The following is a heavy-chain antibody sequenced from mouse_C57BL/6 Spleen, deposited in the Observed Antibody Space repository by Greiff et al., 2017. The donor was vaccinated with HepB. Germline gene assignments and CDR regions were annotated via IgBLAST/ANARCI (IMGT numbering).Heavy chain of an antibody. V-gene: IGHV1-15*01. CDR3: TRNLYYSND. J-gene: IGHJ2*01. Sequence: VQLQQSGPELVKPGASVKISCKASGYTFTDYEMHWVKQTPVHGLEWIGSIDPETGGTAYNQKFKGKAILTADKSSSTAYMEHRSLTSEDSAVYYCTRNLYYSNDWGQGTTLTVSS. D-gene: IGHD2-5*01. CDR1: GYTFTDYE. CDR2: IDPETGGT.